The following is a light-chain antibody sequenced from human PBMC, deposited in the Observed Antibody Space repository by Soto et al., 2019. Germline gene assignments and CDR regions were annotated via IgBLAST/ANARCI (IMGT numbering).Light chain of an antibody. V-gene: IGKV3-11*01. CDR2: DAS. CDR3: QQRPNWPLT. J-gene: IGKJ4*01. CDR1: QSISSH. Sequence: EIVLTQSPATLSLSLGERATLSCRASQSISSHLVWYQQKLGQAPRLLIYDASNRATGIPARFSGSGSGTDFTLTISSLEPEDFAVYYCQQRPNWPLTFGGGTRVEIK.